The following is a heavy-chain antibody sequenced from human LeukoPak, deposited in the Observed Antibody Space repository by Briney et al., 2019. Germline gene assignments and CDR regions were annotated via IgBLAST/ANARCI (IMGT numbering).Heavy chain of an antibody. J-gene: IGHJ5*02. CDR3: ARRGPESYYNNWFDP. V-gene: IGHV1-18*01. Sequence: ASVKVSCKASGYTFTSYDINWVRQAPGQGLEWMGWISTYNGNTNYAQTLQGRVTMTTDTSTTTAYMELRSLRSDDTAVYFCARRGPESYYNNWFDPWGQGTLVTVSS. CDR1: GYTFTSYD. D-gene: IGHD3-10*01. CDR2: ISTYNGNT.